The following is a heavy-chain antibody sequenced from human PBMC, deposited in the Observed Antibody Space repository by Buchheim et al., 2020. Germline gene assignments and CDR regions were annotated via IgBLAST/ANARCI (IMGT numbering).Heavy chain of an antibody. CDR1: GGTFSSYT. D-gene: IGHD5-12*01. CDR3: ARFYGDVATISFWFDP. Sequence: QVQLVQSGAEVKKPGSSVKVSCKASGGTFSSYTISWVRQATGQGLEWMGWMNPNSGNTGYAQKFQGRVTMTRNTSISTAYMELSSLRSEDTAVYYCARFYGDVATISFWFDPWGQGTL. J-gene: IGHJ5*02. CDR2: MNPNSGNT. V-gene: IGHV1-8*02.